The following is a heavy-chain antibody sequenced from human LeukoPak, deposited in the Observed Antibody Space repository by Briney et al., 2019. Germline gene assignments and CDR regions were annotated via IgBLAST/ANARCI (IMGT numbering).Heavy chain of an antibody. CDR1: GGSISGGTYY. Sequence: SETLSLTCTVSGGSISGGTYYWTWIRQHPGKGLEWIGSIYYSGTTYYNPSLKSRVTISVDTSKNQFSLKLSSVTAADTAVYYCARFTFGNRDYWSQGTLVIVSS. D-gene: IGHD1/OR15-1a*01. CDR3: ARFTFGNRDY. CDR2: IYYSGTT. V-gene: IGHV4-31*03. J-gene: IGHJ4*02.